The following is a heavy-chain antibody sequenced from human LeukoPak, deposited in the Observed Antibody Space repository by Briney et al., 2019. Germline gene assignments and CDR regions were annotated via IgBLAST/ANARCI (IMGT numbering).Heavy chain of an antibody. CDR2: ISAYNGNT. D-gene: IGHD1-26*01. CDR3: ARDSPGYSGSFYYYGMDV. V-gene: IGHV1-18*01. J-gene: IGHJ6*02. CDR1: GYTFTSYG. Sequence: ASVKVSCKASGYTFTSYGISWVQQAPGQGLEWMGWISAYNGNTNYAQKLQGRVTMTTDASTSTAYMELRSLRSDDTAVYYCARDSPGYSGSFYYYGMDVWGQGTTVTVSS.